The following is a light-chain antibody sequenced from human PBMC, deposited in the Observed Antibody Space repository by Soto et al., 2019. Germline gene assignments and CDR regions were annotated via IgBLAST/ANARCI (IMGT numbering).Light chain of an antibody. J-gene: IGKJ1*01. CDR2: AAS. Sequence: DIQMTQSPSSLSASVGDRVTITCRASQSISSYLNWYQQKPGKAPKLLIYAASSLQSGVPSRFSGSGSGTEFTLTISSLQPEDFATYDCQQSYSTPQACGPGTMVEIK. CDR3: QQSYSTPQA. CDR1: QSISSY. V-gene: IGKV1-39*01.